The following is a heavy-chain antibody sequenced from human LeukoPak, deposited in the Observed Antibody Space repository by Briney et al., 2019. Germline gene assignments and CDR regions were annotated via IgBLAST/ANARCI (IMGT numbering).Heavy chain of an antibody. J-gene: IGHJ4*02. CDR2: INHSGST. CDR3: ARQGGEVD. V-gene: IGHV4-34*01. CDR1: GGSFSGYY. D-gene: IGHD2-15*01. Sequence: SETLSLTCAVYGGSFSGYYWSWIRQPPGKGLEWIGEINHSGSTNYNPSLKSRVTISVDTSKNQFSLKLSSVTAADTAVYYCARQGGEVDWGQGTLVTVSS.